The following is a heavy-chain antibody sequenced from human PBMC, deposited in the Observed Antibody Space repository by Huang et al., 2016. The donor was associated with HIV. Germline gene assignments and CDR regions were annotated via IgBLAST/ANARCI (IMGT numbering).Heavy chain of an antibody. V-gene: IGHV3-48*02. D-gene: IGHD5-12*01. Sequence: EVQLVESGGGLVQPGGSLRLSCAASGFSFGGDSMNWVRQAPGKGLEWISYISSSTTTIYYADSVKGRVTISRDNANNSLYLQMSSLRDEDTAVYYCARGGGYNSDYYYSGMDVWGQGTTVTVSS. CDR1: GFSFGGDS. CDR3: ARGGGYNSDYYYSGMDV. J-gene: IGHJ6*02. CDR2: ISSSTTTI.